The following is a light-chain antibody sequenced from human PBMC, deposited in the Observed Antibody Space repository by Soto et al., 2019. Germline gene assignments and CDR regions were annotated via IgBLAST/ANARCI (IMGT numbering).Light chain of an antibody. Sequence: ALTQPASVSGSPGQSITISCTGTSSDVGGYNSVSWYQQHPGKAPKLMIYDVSNRPSGVSNRFSGSKSGNTASLTISGLQAEDEADYYCSSYTSSSTLVFGTGTKVTVL. V-gene: IGLV2-14*01. CDR3: SSYTSSSTLV. J-gene: IGLJ1*01. CDR2: DVS. CDR1: SSDVGGYNS.